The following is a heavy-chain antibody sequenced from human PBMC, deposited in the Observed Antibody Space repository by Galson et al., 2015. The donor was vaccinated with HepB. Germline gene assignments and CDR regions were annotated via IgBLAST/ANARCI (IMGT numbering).Heavy chain of an antibody. V-gene: IGHV3-23*05. CDR1: GFTFSSYA. D-gene: IGHD6-13*01. CDR3: AKGKFEEQQLVQISNWYFDL. Sequence: SLRLSCAASGFTFSSYAMTWFRQAPGKGLEWVSAINSGGSRRYYADSAKGRFTLSRDNSENTVDLQMNNLRVDDTAVFYCAKGKFEEQQLVQISNWYFDLWGRGTLVTVSS. J-gene: IGHJ2*01. CDR2: INSGGSRR.